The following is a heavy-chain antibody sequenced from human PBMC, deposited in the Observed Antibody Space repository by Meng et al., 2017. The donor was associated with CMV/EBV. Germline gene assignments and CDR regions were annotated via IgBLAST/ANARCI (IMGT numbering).Heavy chain of an antibody. V-gene: IGHV1-58*01. Sequence: SVKVSCKASGFTFTSSAVQWVRQARGQRLEWIGWIVVGSGNTNYAQKFQERVTITRDMSTSTAYMELSSLRSEDTAVYYCAKDQGAYDFWSGYYTLDIWGQGTMVTVSS. D-gene: IGHD3-3*01. CDR2: IVVGSGNT. CDR3: AKDQGAYDFWSGYYTLDI. CDR1: GFTFTSSA. J-gene: IGHJ3*02.